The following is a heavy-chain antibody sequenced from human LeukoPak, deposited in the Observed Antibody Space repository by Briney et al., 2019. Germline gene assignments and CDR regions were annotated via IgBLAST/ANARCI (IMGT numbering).Heavy chain of an antibody. J-gene: IGHJ6*02. V-gene: IGHV4-34*01. CDR1: GGSFSGYY. Sequence: SETLSLTCAVYGGSFSGYYWSWIRQPPGKGLEWIGEINHSGSTNYNPSLKSRVTISVDTSKNQFSLKLSSVTAADTAVYYCARGPHHYYYGMDVWGQGTTVTVSS. CDR2: INHSGST. CDR3: ARGPHHYYYGMDV.